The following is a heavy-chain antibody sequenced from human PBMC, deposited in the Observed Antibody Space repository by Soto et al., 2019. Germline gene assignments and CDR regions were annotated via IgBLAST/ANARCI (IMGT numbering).Heavy chain of an antibody. CDR1: GITVSTKC. Sequence: EVQLVESGGGLAQPGGSLRLSCAASGITVSTKCMSWVRQAPGKGLEWVSIIYSGGSTYYADSVKGRFTISRDNSKNTLYLQMNSLRAEDTAVYYCASRPGAMDSPTMPPLDYWGQGALVTVSS. CDR2: IYSGGST. J-gene: IGHJ4*02. V-gene: IGHV3-66*01. D-gene: IGHD2-2*01. CDR3: ASRPGAMDSPTMPPLDY.